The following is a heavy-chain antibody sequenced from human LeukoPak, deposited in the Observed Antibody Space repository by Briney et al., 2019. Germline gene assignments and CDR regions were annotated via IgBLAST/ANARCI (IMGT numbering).Heavy chain of an antibody. Sequence: SETLSLTCTVSGGSISSYYWSWIRQPAGKGLEWIGRIYTSGSTNYNPSLKSRVTISVDTSKNQFSLKLSSVTAADTAVYYCARESSGYCSSTSCYTFDYWGQGTLVTVSS. D-gene: IGHD2-2*02. J-gene: IGHJ4*02. V-gene: IGHV4-4*07. CDR2: IYTSGST. CDR1: GGSISSYY. CDR3: ARESSGYCSSTSCYTFDY.